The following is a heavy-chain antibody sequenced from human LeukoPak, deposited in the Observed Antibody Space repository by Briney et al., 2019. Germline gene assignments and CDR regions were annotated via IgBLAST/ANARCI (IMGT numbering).Heavy chain of an antibody. CDR3: ATAHIVVVPAAMAADAFDI. D-gene: IGHD2-2*01. Sequence: GESLKISCKGSGYSFTSYWIGWVRQMPGKGLEWMGIIYPGDSDTRSSPSFQGQVTISADKSISTAYLQWSSLKASDTAMYYCATAHIVVVPAAMAADAFDIWGQGTMVTVSS. CDR1: GYSFTSYW. J-gene: IGHJ3*02. CDR2: IYPGDSDT. V-gene: IGHV5-51*01.